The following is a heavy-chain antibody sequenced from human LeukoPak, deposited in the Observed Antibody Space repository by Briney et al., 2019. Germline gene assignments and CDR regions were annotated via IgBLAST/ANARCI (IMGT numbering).Heavy chain of an antibody. J-gene: IGHJ4*02. CDR2: ISGSGGST. V-gene: IGHV3-23*01. CDR1: GFTFSSYA. CDR3: ARHSSGWYLFFDY. D-gene: IGHD6-19*01. Sequence: SGGSLRLSCAASGFTFSSYAMSWVRQAPGKGLEWVSAISGSGGSTYYADSVKGRFTISRDNSKNTLYLQMNSLRAEDTAVYYCARHSSGWYLFFDYWGQGTLVTVSS.